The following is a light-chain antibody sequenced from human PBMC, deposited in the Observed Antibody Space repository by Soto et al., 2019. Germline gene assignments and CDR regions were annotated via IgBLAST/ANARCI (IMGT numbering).Light chain of an antibody. CDR3: QQYGNSIPIT. CDR1: QSVSSAY. V-gene: IGKV3-20*01. J-gene: IGKJ5*01. Sequence: EIVLTQSPGTLSLSPGERSTLSCRASQSVSSAYLAWYQQKPGQAPRLLIYDVSSRATGIPDRFSGSGSGTDFALTVSRLEPEDFAVYYCQQYGNSIPITFGQGTRLEIK. CDR2: DVS.